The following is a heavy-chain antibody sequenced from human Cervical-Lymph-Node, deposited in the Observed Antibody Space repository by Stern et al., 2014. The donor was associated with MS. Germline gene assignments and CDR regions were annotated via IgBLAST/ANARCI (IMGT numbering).Heavy chain of an antibody. CDR3: ARLDYGGYWFDP. Sequence: QVQLVQSGPEVKKPGASVKVSCKTSGYTFSNYAITWMRQAPGQGLEWMGWMHPYNGATSSTQKLQGRVTMTTDTSTTTAYMELRSMKSDDTAVYYCARLDYGGYWFDPWGQGTLVTVSS. D-gene: IGHD4-23*01. CDR1: GYTFSNYA. CDR2: MHPYNGAT. V-gene: IGHV1-18*01. J-gene: IGHJ5*02.